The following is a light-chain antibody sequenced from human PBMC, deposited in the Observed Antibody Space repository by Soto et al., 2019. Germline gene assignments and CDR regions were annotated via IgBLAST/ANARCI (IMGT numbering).Light chain of an antibody. CDR1: QSVSSSY. CDR3: QQYDSSPT. J-gene: IGKJ5*01. V-gene: IGKV3-20*01. CDR2: GAS. Sequence: EIVLTQSPGTLSLSPGERATLSCRASQSVSSSYLAWYQQKPGQAPRLLIYGASSRATGIPDRFSGSGSGTDFTLTVSRLEPEDFAVYYCQQYDSSPTIGQGTRLEIK.